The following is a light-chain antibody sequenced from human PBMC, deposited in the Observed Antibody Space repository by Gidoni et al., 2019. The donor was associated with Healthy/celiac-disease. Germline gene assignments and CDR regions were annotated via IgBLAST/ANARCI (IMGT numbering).Light chain of an antibody. J-gene: IGKJ1*01. Sequence: DIVMTQSPDSLALSLGDRATIHCKSSQSGLYSSNNKIYLAWYQQKPGQPPKLLIYWASTRESGVPERFSGSGSGTDFTLTISSLQAEDVAVYYCQQDYSTPWTFGAXTKVEIK. CDR1: QSGLYSSNNKIY. CDR3: QQDYSTPWT. V-gene: IGKV4-1*01. CDR2: WAS.